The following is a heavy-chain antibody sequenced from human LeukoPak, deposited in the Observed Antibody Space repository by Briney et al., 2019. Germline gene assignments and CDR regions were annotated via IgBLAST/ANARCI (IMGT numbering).Heavy chain of an antibody. CDR2: FDPEDGET. Sequence: AASVKASCKVSGYTLTELSMHWVRQAPGKGLEWMGGFDPEDGETIYAQKFQGRVTMTEDTSTDTAYMELSSLRSEDTAVYYCATLSSGDFDYWGQGTLVTVSS. J-gene: IGHJ4*02. CDR3: ATLSSGDFDY. D-gene: IGHD3-22*01. V-gene: IGHV1-24*01. CDR1: GYTLTELS.